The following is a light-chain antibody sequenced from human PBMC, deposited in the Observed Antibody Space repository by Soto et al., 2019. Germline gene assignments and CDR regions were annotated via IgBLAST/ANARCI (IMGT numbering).Light chain of an antibody. V-gene: IGKV1-39*01. CDR1: QSINNY. CDR2: AAS. CDR3: QQTYDALPIT. J-gene: IGKJ5*01. Sequence: DIQMTQSPSSLSASVGDRVIITCRTSQSINNYLNWYQQKPGKAPKLLIFAASNLQSGVPSRFSVSGSGTDFTLTISSLQPEDFAPYFCQQTYDALPITFGQGTRLEI.